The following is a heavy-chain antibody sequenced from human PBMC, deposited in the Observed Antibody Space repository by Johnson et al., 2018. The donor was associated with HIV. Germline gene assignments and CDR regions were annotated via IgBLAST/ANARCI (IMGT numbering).Heavy chain of an antibody. D-gene: IGHD1-1*01. CDR3: AKASHWAFDI. CDR1: GFTFSSYA. Sequence: VQLVESGGGVVQPGRSLRLSCAASGFTFSSYAMHWVRQAPGKGLEYVSVISSNGGSTYYANSVKGRFTISRDNSKNTLYLQMNSLRGEDTAVYYCAKASHWAFDIWGQGTMVTVSS. CDR2: ISSNGGST. J-gene: IGHJ3*02. V-gene: IGHV3-64*01.